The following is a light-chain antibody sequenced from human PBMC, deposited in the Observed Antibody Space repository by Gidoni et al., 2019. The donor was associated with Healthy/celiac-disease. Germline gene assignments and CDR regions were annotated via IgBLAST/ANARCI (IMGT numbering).Light chain of an antibody. Sequence: EIVLTQSPAPLSVSPGERATLSCRASQSVSSNLAWYQQKPGQAPRLLISGASTRATGIPARVSGSGSGTEFTLTISSLQSEDFAVYYCQQYNNWPPEITFGGGTKVEIK. CDR1: QSVSSN. CDR3: QQYNNWPPEIT. CDR2: GAS. V-gene: IGKV3-15*01. J-gene: IGKJ4*01.